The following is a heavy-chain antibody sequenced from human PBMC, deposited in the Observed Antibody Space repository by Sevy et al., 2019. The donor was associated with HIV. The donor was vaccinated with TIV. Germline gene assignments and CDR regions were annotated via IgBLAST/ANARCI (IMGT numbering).Heavy chain of an antibody. J-gene: IGHJ6*02. CDR2: IWPGDSDT. Sequence: GESLKISCKGSGYSFTSYWIGWVRQMPGKGLEWMGIIWPGDSDTRYSPSFQGQVTISADKSISTAYLQWSSLKASDTAMYYCARQYTVTFGPLGMDVWGQGTTVTVSS. D-gene: IGHD4-17*01. CDR1: GYSFTSYW. CDR3: ARQYTVTFGPLGMDV. V-gene: IGHV5-51*01.